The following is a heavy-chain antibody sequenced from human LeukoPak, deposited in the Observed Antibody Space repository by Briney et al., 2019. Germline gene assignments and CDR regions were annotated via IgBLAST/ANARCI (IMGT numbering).Heavy chain of an antibody. V-gene: IGHV3-30*18. D-gene: IGHD6-19*01. Sequence: PGGSLRLSCAASGFTFSSYGMHWVRQAPGKGLDWVAVISYDGSNKYYADSVKGRFTISRDNSKNTLYLQMNSLRAEDTAVYYCAKNLQRGAVAGTLHLGYWGQGTLVTVSS. J-gene: IGHJ4*02. CDR2: ISYDGSNK. CDR1: GFTFSSYG. CDR3: AKNLQRGAVAGTLHLGY.